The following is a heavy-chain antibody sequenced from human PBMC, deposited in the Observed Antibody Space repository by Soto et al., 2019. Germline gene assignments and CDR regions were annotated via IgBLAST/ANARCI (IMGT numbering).Heavy chain of an antibody. J-gene: IGHJ5*02. CDR1: GGSFSGYY. CDR2: INHSGST. CDR3: ARGGYGDYYNWFDP. D-gene: IGHD4-17*01. Sequence: SETLSLTCAVYGGSFSGYYWSWSRQPPGKGLEWIGEINHSGSTNYNPSLKSRVTISVDTSKNQFSLKLSSVTAADTAVYYCARGGYGDYYNWFDPWGQGTLVTVS. V-gene: IGHV4-34*01.